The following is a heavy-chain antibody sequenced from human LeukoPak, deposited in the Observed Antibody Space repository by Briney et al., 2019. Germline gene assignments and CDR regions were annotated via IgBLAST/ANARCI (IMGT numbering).Heavy chain of an antibody. CDR3: ARVAEWELRGPYRDAFDI. CDR2: ISYDGSNK. J-gene: IGHJ3*02. V-gene: IGHV3-30*04. CDR1: GFTFSSYA. Sequence: AGGSLRLSCAASGFTFSSYAMNWVRQAPGKGLEWAALISYDGSNKYYADSVKGRFTISRDNSKNTLYLQMNSLRAEDTAVYYCARVAEWELRGPYRDAFDIWGQGTMVTVSS. D-gene: IGHD1-26*01.